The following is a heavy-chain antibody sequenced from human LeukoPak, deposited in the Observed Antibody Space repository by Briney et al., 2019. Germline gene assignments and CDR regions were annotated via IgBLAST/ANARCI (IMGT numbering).Heavy chain of an antibody. V-gene: IGHV1-2*02. D-gene: IGHD6-13*01. CDR2: INPNSGGT. CDR1: GYTFTGYY. CDR3: ARENRAAAGYNWFDP. Sequence: GASVKVSCKASGYTFTGYYMHWVRQAPGQGLEWMGWINPNSGGTNYAQKFQGRVTMTRDTSISTAYMELSRLRSDDTAVYYCARENRAAAGYNWFDPWGQGTLVTVSS. J-gene: IGHJ5*02.